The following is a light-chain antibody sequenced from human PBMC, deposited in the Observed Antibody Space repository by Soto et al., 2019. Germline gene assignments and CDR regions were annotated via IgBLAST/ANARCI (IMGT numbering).Light chain of an antibody. CDR2: DAS. Sequence: DIQMTQSPSTLSASVGDRVTITCRASQSISTWLAWYQQKPGKAPNLLIFDASTLASGVLSRFSGSGSVTEFTLTINSLQPDDFATYYCQQYNSYQTFGQGTKVEI. CDR3: QQYNSYQT. J-gene: IGKJ1*01. V-gene: IGKV1-5*01. CDR1: QSISTW.